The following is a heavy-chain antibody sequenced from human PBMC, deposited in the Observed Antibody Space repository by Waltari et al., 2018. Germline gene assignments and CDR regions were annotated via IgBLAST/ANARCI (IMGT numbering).Heavy chain of an antibody. D-gene: IGHD4-4*01. J-gene: IGHJ4*02. Sequence: QVQLVESGGGVVQPGRSLRLSCAASGFTLSDYAMHWVRQAPGKGVEWMANISNDGKIEHYADSAKGRFTISRDNAKNMLYLQLNSLRPQDTAVYYCTRFPDDYSNSFDYGGQGTLITVSS. CDR3: TRFPDDYSNSFDY. V-gene: IGHV3-30*03. CDR1: GFTLSDYA. CDR2: ISNDGKIE.